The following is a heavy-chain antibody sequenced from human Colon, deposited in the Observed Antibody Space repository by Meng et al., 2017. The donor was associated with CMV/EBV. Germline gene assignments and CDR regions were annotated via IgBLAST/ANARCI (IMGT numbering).Heavy chain of an antibody. CDR3: ARGRRDIGFDS. CDR1: GFSISDYY. CDR2: IGGAAGVT. V-gene: IGHV3-11*01. J-gene: IGHJ4*02. Sequence: QVHLVESGGGSVKPGGYLRLSCAASGFSISDYYVSWIRQAPGKGLEWISYIGGAAGVTYYADSLKGRFTISRDNARQSLYLQMASLRVEDTAIYYCARGRRDIGFDSWGQGALVTVSS. D-gene: IGHD2-15*01.